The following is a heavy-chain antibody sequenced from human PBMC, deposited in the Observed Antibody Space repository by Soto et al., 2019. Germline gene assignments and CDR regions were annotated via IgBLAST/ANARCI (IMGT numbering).Heavy chain of an antibody. V-gene: IGHV3-30-3*01. D-gene: IGHD6-19*01. CDR2: ISYDGSNK. CDR1: GFTVSSYA. Sequence: QVQLVESGGGVVQPGRSLRLSCAASGFTVSSYAMHWVRQAPGKGLEWVAVISYDGSNKYYADSVKGRFTITRDNSKNTLYLQMNSLRAEDTAVYYCARENGSSGSTSYYYGMDVWGQGTTVTVSS. J-gene: IGHJ6*02. CDR3: ARENGSSGSTSYYYGMDV.